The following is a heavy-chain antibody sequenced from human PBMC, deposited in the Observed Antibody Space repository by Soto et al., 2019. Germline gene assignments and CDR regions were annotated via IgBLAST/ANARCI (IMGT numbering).Heavy chain of an antibody. CDR3: ARDPALGGPFDY. V-gene: IGHV1-69*04. D-gene: IGHD3-16*01. J-gene: IGHJ4*02. Sequence: SVKVSCKASGGTFSSYTISWVRQAPGQGLEWMGRIIPNHGIANYAQKVQGRVTMTTDTSTSTAYMELRSLRSDDTAVYYCARDPALGGPFDYWGQGTLVTVSS. CDR2: IIPNHGIA. CDR1: GGTFSSYT.